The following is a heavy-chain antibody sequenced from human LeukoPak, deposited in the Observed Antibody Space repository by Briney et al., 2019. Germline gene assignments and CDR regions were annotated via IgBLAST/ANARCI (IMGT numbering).Heavy chain of an antibody. CDR3: AREGDYGDYVLDY. D-gene: IGHD4-17*01. J-gene: IGHJ4*02. CDR2: IYHSGST. Sequence: SETLSLTCAVSGYSISSGYYWGWIWQPPGKGLEWIGSIYHSGSTYYNPSLKSRVTISVDTSKNQFSLKLSSVTAADTAVYYCAREGDYGDYVLDYWGQGTLVTVSS. CDR1: GYSISSGYY. V-gene: IGHV4-38-2*01.